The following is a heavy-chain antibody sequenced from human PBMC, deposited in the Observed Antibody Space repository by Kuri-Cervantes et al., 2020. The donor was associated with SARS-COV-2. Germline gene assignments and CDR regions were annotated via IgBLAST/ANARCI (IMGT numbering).Heavy chain of an antibody. CDR3: ARGMEVVVGAINFDS. J-gene: IGHJ4*02. V-gene: IGHV4-59*01. CDR2: IHYRGSS. D-gene: IGHD2-15*01. Sequence: ESLKISCTVSGGSISTYFWSWIRQPPGKGLEWIGYIHYRGSSKYNPSLTTRVTISMDTSENQFSLKLDSVTAADTAVYYCARGMEVVVGAINFDSWGQGTPVTVSS. CDR1: GGSISTYF.